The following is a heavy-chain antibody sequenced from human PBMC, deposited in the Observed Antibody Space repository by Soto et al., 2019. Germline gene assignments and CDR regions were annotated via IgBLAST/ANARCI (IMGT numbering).Heavy chain of an antibody. Sequence: QVQLQESGPGLVKPSETLSLTCTVSGGSISSYYWSWIRQPPGKGLEWIGYIYYSGSTNYNPSLKSRVTRSVDTSKNQFSLKLSSVTAADTAVYYCAREDGRSYYFDYWGQGTLVTVSS. J-gene: IGHJ4*02. CDR2: IYYSGST. V-gene: IGHV4-59*01. D-gene: IGHD3-10*01. CDR3: AREDGRSYYFDY. CDR1: GGSISSYY.